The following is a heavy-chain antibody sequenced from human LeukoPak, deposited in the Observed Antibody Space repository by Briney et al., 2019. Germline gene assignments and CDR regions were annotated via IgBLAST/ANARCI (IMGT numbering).Heavy chain of an antibody. CDR2: IRSKGNNYAT. V-gene: IGHV3-73*01. D-gene: IGHD1-7*01. J-gene: IGHJ4*02. Sequence: GESLKISCKGSGYSFTSYWIGWVRQASGKGLEWVGHIRSKGNNYATAYAASVKGRFTISRDDSKNTAYLQMDSLKTEDTAVYYCTRHETSIDYWGQGTLVTVSS. CDR1: GYSFTSYW. CDR3: TRHETSIDY.